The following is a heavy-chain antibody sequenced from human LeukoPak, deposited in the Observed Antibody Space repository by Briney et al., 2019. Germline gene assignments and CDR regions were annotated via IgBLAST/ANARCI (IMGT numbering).Heavy chain of an antibody. J-gene: IGHJ4*02. D-gene: IGHD3-3*01. CDR1: GDYVSSSRYY. CDR2: IYYSGTT. Sequence: SETLSLTCIVSGDYVSSSRYYWGWIRQPPGRGLEWFGSIYYSGTTFYNPSLKSRVTISVDTSKNQFSMKLTSVTAADTAVYFCARQDYDFWSGYYDYWGQGTLVTVSS. V-gene: IGHV4-39*01. CDR3: ARQDYDFWSGYYDY.